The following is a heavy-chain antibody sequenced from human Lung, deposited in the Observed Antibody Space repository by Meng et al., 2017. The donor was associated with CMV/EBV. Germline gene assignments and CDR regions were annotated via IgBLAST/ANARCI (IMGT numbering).Heavy chain of an antibody. J-gene: IGHJ4*02. D-gene: IGHD3-16*01. CDR3: ARGRLPQYYSGDYFAY. CDR2: INPSGGST. Sequence: SVKVSCXASGYTFSSHYMHWVRQAPGQGLEWMGIINPSGGSTSYAQKFQGRVTMTRDTSTTTVYMELSSLRSEDTAVYYCARGRLPQYYSGDYFAYWGQGNQVHCSS. V-gene: IGHV1-46*01. CDR1: GYTFSSHY.